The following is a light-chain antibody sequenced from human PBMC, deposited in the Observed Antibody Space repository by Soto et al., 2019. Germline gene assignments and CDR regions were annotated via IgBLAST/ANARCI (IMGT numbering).Light chain of an antibody. V-gene: IGKV3-11*01. CDR3: LQRSGWPWT. J-gene: IGKJ1*01. Sequence: EIVLTQSPATLSLSPGERATLSCRASQSVSSYLAWYQQKHGQAPRLLIYDASNRATDIPARFSGSASGTDFTLNISSLEPEDFTVYSCLQRSGWPWTFGQGNKVEIK. CDR2: DAS. CDR1: QSVSSY.